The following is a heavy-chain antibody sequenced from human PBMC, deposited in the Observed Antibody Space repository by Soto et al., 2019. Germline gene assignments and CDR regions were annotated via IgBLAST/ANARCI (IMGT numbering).Heavy chain of an antibody. Sequence: ASVQVSCKASGYAFTSYGVSWVRQAPGQGLEWMGWINPSNGNTNYAQKLQGRVTMTTDTSTSTVYMEVSSLRSEDTAVYYCARAAGLPAASYYYYGMDVWGQGTTVTVSS. V-gene: IGHV1-18*01. CDR2: INPSNGNT. CDR1: GYAFTSYG. CDR3: ARAAGLPAASYYYYGMDV. J-gene: IGHJ6*02. D-gene: IGHD2-2*01.